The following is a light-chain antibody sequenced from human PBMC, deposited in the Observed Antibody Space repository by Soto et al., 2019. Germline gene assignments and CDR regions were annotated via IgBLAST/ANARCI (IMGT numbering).Light chain of an antibody. Sequence: DIQMTQSPSSLSASLGDRVTITCRASQTISNDLNWYQQKPGKAPKLLIYASSTLQSGVPSRFSGSGSGTDFTLTINSLQPEDFGTYYCQQSYSTILTFGGGTKVEIK. CDR1: QTISND. CDR3: QQSYSTILT. CDR2: ASS. V-gene: IGKV1-39*01. J-gene: IGKJ4*01.